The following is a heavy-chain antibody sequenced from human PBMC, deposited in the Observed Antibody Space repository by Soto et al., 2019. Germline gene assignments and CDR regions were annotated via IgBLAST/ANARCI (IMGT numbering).Heavy chain of an antibody. V-gene: IGHV4-34*01. Sequence: SETLSLTCAVYGGSFSGYYWSWIRQPPGKGLEWIGEINHSGSTNYNPSLKSRVTISVDTSKNQFSLKLSSVTAADTAVYYCARRNYDSSGYYYLFDYWGQGTLVTVSS. D-gene: IGHD3-22*01. CDR1: GGSFSGYY. CDR2: INHSGST. J-gene: IGHJ4*02. CDR3: ARRNYDSSGYYYLFDY.